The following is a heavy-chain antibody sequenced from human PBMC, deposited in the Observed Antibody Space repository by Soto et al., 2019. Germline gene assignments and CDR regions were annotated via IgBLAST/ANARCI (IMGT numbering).Heavy chain of an antibody. Sequence: PSETLSLTCAVYGGSFSGYYWSWIRQAPGKGLEWIGEINHRGSTYNPSLTSRVTMSVDTSKNQFSLKLTSVTAADTAVYYCARDGFCTETSCRIGNWFDPWGQGTQVTRLL. CDR2: INHRGST. CDR1: GGSFSGYY. CDR3: ARDGFCTETSCRIGNWFDP. V-gene: IGHV4-34*01. D-gene: IGHD2-8*02. J-gene: IGHJ5*02.